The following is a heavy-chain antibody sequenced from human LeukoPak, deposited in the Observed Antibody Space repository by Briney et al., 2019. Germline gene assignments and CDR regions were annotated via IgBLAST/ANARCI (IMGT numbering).Heavy chain of an antibody. J-gene: IGHJ4*02. CDR3: AKGAGITMIVVADFDY. D-gene: IGHD3-22*01. V-gene: IGHV3-7*01. CDR1: GFIFRSYW. CDR2: INQDGSEK. Sequence: QPGGSLRLSCEVSGFIFRSYWMDWVRQAPGRGLEWVANINQDGSEKYFVDSVKGRFTISRDNAKNSLYLQMNSLRAEDTAVYYCAKGAGITMIVVADFDYWGQGTLVTVSS.